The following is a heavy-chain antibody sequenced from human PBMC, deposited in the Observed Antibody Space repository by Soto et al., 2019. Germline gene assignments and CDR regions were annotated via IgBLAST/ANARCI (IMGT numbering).Heavy chain of an antibody. D-gene: IGHD3-22*01. CDR2: INPGNGNT. CDR1: GYTFTSYG. CDR3: ARGGYFDSSNYLAY. Sequence: VASVKVSCKASGYTFTSYGINWVRQAPGRGLEWMGWINPGNGNTKYSQQFQGRVIIDRDTSASTVYMELSSLRSEDTAVYYCARGGYFDSSNYLAYWGLGTLVTVSS. V-gene: IGHV1-3*01. J-gene: IGHJ4*02.